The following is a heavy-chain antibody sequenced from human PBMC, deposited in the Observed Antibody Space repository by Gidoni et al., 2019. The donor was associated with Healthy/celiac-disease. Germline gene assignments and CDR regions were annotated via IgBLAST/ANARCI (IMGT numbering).Heavy chain of an antibody. CDR3: AKESGVGDIVVVPAAWAVGVYGMDV. D-gene: IGHD2-2*01. J-gene: IGHJ6*02. CDR2: ISGSGGST. Sequence: EVQLLESGGGLVQPGGSLRLSCTALGFTFSRLAMCWCPRATGKGLELVSAISGSGGSTYYADYVKGRFTISRDNSKNTLYLQMNSLRAEDTAVYYCAKESGVGDIVVVPAAWAVGVYGMDVWGQGTTVTVSS. V-gene: IGHV3-23*01. CDR1: GFTFSRLA.